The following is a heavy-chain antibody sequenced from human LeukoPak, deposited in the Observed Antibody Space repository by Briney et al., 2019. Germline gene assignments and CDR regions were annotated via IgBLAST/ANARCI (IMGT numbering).Heavy chain of an antibody. J-gene: IGHJ5*02. D-gene: IGHD1-14*01. CDR1: GGSIASGDNY. CDR2: IYFSGTT. CDR3: AKVGRKYNWFDT. Sequence: SQTLSLTCTVSGGSIASGDNYWGWIRQHPGKGLEWIGHIYFSGTTHYNPSLAGRSVISVATSDNQFSLKLTYVTAADTAVYYCAKVGRKYNWFDTWGQGTLVTVSS. V-gene: IGHV4-30-4*08.